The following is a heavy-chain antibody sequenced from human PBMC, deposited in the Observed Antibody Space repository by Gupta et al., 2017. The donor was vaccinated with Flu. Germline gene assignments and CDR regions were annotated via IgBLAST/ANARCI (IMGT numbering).Heavy chain of an antibody. J-gene: IGHJ6*02. CDR2: TFSNDEK. CDR3: ARIRLYCSGGSCYHLTRSPNPLYYYGMDV. D-gene: IGHD2-15*01. V-gene: IGHV2-26*01. CDR1: GFSLSTARMG. Sequence: QVTLKESGPVLVKPTETLTLTCTVSGFSLSTARMGVSWIRQPPGTALQWLAHTFSNDEKSYSTSLKRRLTISKDTSKSQVVLTMTNMDPVDTATYYCARIRLYCSGGSCYHLTRSPNPLYYYGMDVWGQGTTVTVSS.